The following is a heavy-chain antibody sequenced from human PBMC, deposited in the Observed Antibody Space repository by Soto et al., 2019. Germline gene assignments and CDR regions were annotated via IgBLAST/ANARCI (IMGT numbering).Heavy chain of an antibody. CDR3: ARGCIVGAISAFDI. CDR1: GFTFSSYS. Sequence: GSLRLSCAASGFTFSSYSMNWVRQAPGKGLEWVSSISSSSSYIYYADSVKGRFTISRDNAKNSLYLQMNSLRAEDTAVYYCARGCIVGAISAFDIWGQGTMVTVSS. CDR2: ISSSSSYI. V-gene: IGHV3-21*01. J-gene: IGHJ3*02. D-gene: IGHD1-26*01.